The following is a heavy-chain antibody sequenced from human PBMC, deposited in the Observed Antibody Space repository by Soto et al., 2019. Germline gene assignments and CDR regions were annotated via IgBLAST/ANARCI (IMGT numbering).Heavy chain of an antibody. J-gene: IGHJ6*03. V-gene: IGHV1-46*03. D-gene: IGHD3-10*01. CDR1: GYTFTSYY. Sequence: ASVKVSCKASGYTFTSYYMHWVRQAPGQGLEWMGIINPSGGSTSYAQKFQGRVTMTRDTSTSTVYMELSSLRSEDTAVYYCARDGVTISDGDYMDVWGKGTTVTVSS. CDR2: INPSGGST. CDR3: ARDGVTISDGDYMDV.